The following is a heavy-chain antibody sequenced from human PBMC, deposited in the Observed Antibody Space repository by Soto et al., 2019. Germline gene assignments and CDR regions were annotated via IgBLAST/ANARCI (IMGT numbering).Heavy chain of an antibody. J-gene: IGHJ4*02. CDR2: IIAIFGTA. CDR3: ARDIEYSSSSVY. V-gene: IGHV1-69*06. Sequence: ASVKVSCTASGGTFSSYAISWVRQAPGQGLEWMGGIIAIFGTANYAQKFQGRVTMTADTSTSTAYMELRSLRSEATAVYYCARDIEYSSSSVYWGQGTLVTVSS. D-gene: IGHD6-6*01. CDR1: GGTFSSYA.